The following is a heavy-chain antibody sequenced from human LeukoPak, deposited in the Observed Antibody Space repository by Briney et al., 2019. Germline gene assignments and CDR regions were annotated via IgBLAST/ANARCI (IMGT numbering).Heavy chain of an antibody. J-gene: IGHJ2*01. D-gene: IGHD6-13*01. V-gene: IGHV3-7*01. CDR1: GFTFSSYW. CDR2: IKQDGSEK. Sequence: PGGSLRLSCAASGFTFSSYWMSWVRQAPGKGLEWVANIKQDGSEKYYVDSVKGRFTISRDNAKNSLYLQMNSLRAEDTAVSYCARDLNLGSSSWYRRTWYFDLWGRGTLVTVSS. CDR3: ARDLNLGSSSWYRRTWYFDL.